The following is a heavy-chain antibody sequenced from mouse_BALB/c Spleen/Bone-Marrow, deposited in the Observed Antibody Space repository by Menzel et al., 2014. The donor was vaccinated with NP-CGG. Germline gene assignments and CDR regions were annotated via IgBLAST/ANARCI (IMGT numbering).Heavy chain of an antibody. CDR3: ARLEHCYGYYFDY. Sequence: VQLQQSGPDLVKPGASVQISCKASGYSFTGYYLHWVKQSQGQSLEWIGRVNPNNGGTGYNQKFKGKAILAVDKSSSTAYMELRSLTSEDSAVYYCARLEHCYGYYFDYWGQGTTLTVSS. V-gene: IGHV1-34*01. CDR1: GYSFTGYY. D-gene: IGHD1-2*01. J-gene: IGHJ2*01. CDR2: VNPNNGGT.